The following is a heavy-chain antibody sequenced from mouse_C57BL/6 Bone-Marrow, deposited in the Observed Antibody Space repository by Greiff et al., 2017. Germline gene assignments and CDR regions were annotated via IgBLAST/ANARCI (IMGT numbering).Heavy chain of an antibody. CDR2: INPSTGGT. V-gene: IGHV1-42*01. J-gene: IGHJ2*01. Sequence: EVKLMESGPELVKPGASVKISCKASGYSFTGYYMNWVKQSPEKSLEWIGEINPSTGGTTYNQKFKAKATLTVDKSSSTAYMQLKSLTSEDSAVYYCARGSGSSPYFDYWGQGTTLTVSS. D-gene: IGHD1-1*01. CDR1: GYSFTGYY. CDR3: ARGSGSSPYFDY.